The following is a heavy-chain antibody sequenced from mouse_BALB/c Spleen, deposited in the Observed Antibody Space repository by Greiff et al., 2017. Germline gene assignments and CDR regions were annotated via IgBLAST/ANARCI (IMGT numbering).Heavy chain of an antibody. CDR3: AREHGNFVYFDY. V-gene: IGHV1-87*01. D-gene: IGHD2-1*01. CDR1: GYTFTSYW. Sequence: VQLQQSGAELARPGASVKLPCKASGYTFTSYWMQWVKQRPGQGLEWIGAIYPGDGDTRYTQKFKGKATLTADKSSSTAYMQLSSLASEDSAVYYCAREHGNFVYFDYWGQGTTLTVSS. J-gene: IGHJ2*01. CDR2: IYPGDGDT.